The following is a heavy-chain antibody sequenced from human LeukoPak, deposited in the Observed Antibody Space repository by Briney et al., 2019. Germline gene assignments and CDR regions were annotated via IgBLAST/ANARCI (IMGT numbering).Heavy chain of an antibody. J-gene: IGHJ4*02. CDR3: ARRGLGVYSFDY. CDR1: GGSISSGGYS. V-gene: IGHV4-30-2*01. D-gene: IGHD2-15*01. CDR2: IYHSGST. Sequence: PSETLSLTCAVSGGSISSGGYSWSWIRQPPGKGPEWIGYIYHSGSTYYNPSLKSRVTISVDRSKNQFSLKLSSVTAADTAVYYCARRGLGVYSFDYWGQGTLVTVSS.